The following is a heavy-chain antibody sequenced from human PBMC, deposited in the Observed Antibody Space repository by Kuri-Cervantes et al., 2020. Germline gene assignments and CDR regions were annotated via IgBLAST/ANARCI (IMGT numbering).Heavy chain of an antibody. CDR3: ACLSGIAAAGTPGVGYFDY. CDR1: GGSFSGYY. D-gene: IGHD6-13*01. Sequence: SQTLSLTCAVYGGSFSGYYWSWIRQPPGKGLEWIGSIYYSGSTYYNPSLKSRVTISVDTSKNQFSLKLSSVTAADTAVYYCACLSGIAAAGTPGVGYFDYWGQGTLVTVSS. J-gene: IGHJ4*02. CDR2: IYYSGST. V-gene: IGHV4-34*01.